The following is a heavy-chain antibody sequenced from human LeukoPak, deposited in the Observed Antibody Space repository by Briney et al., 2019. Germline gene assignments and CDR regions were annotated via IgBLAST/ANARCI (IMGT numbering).Heavy chain of an antibody. CDR3: ARSITMNDRSGAGLDN. J-gene: IGHJ4*02. V-gene: IGHV3-9*03. D-gene: IGHD3-22*01. CDR2: ISWNSNSI. Sequence: GGSLRLSCAASGFTFDGYAMHWVRQVPGKGPEWVSGISWNSNSIVYADSVKGRFTISRDNAKNSLYLQMNSLRVEDMALYYCARSITMNDRSGAGLDNWGQGALVSVSS. CDR1: GFTFDGYA.